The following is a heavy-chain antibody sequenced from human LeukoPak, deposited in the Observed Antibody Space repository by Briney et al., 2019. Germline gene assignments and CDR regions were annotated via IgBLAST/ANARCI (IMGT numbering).Heavy chain of an antibody. CDR3: ARDNSATSDCSSTSCFHFDY. CDR1: GYTFTSYY. V-gene: IGHV1-46*01. J-gene: IGHJ4*02. CDR2: INPSGGST. D-gene: IGHD2-2*01. Sequence: ASVKVSCKASGYTFTSYYMHWVRQAPGQGLEWMGIINPSGGSTSYAQKFQGRVTMTRDTSTSTVYMELRSLRSEDTAVYYCARDNSATSDCSSTSCFHFDYWGQGTLVTVSS.